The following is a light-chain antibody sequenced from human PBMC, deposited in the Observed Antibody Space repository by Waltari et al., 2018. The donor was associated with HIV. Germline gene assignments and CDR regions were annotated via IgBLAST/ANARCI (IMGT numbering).Light chain of an antibody. CDR3: QSYDSSLTGWV. Sequence: QSVLTQPPSVSGAPGQRVTISCTGGSSNVGAGYDVHWYQQLPGTAPKLLIFVNIKRPSGVSDRFAGSKSGTSASLAITGLQAEDEADYYCQSYDSSLTGWVFGGGTKLTVL. CDR1: SSNVGAGYD. V-gene: IGLV1-40*01. CDR2: VNI. J-gene: IGLJ3*02.